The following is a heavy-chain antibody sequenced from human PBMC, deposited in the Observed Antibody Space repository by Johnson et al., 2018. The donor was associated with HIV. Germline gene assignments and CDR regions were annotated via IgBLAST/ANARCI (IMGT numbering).Heavy chain of an antibody. CDR2: IKWNGDTT. D-gene: IGHD3-22*01. V-gene: IGHV3-20*04. CDR3: ARGRDSSGFNDAFDI. CDR1: GFTFDDYD. Sequence: EQLVESGGSVVRPGGSLRLSCAASGFTFDDYDMSWVRQAPGKGLEWVSGIKWNGDTTSYVDSLKGRFTISRDNAKNSRNLQMNSLRAGDTAVYYCARGRDSSGFNDAFDIWGQGTMVTVSS. J-gene: IGHJ3*02.